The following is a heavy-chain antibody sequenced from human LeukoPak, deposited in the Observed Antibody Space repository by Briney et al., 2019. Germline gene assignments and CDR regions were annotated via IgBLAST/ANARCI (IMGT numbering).Heavy chain of an antibody. Sequence: GGSLRLSCAASRFTFSNYWMHWVRQAPGKGLVWVSRINPDGSSTTYADSVKGRFTISRDNSKNTLYLQMNSLRAEDTAVYYCARSEEGYCSSTSCLNWFDPWGQGTLVTVSS. CDR3: ARSEEGYCSSTSCLNWFDP. J-gene: IGHJ5*02. CDR1: RFTFSNYW. CDR2: INPDGSST. D-gene: IGHD2-2*01. V-gene: IGHV3-74*01.